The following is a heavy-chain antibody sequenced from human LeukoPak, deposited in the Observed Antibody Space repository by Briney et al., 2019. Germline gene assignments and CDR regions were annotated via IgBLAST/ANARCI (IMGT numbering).Heavy chain of an antibody. Sequence: PGGSLRLSCAASGFTFSSYGMSWVRQAPGKGLEWVSAISGSGGSTYYADSVKGRFTISRDNSKNTLYLQMNSLRAEDTAVYYCAKPYYDYVWGIINFDYWGQGTLVTVSS. V-gene: IGHV3-23*01. D-gene: IGHD3-16*01. CDR2: ISGSGGST. CDR3: AKPYYDYVWGIINFDY. CDR1: GFTFSSYG. J-gene: IGHJ4*02.